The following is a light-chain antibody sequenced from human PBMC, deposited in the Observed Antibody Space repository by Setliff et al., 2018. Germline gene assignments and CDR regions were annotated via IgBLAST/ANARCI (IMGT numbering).Light chain of an antibody. J-gene: IGLJ1*01. CDR1: SSNIAAGFG. Sequence: QSVLAQPPSVSGAPGQNVTISCTGSSSNIAAGFGVHWYQQLPGTAPRLLIFTNNNRPSGVPDRFPGSKSGASASLAITGLQADDEADYYCQSYGGSLGGYVFGTGTKVTVL. CDR3: QSYGGSLGGYV. V-gene: IGLV1-40*01. CDR2: TNN.